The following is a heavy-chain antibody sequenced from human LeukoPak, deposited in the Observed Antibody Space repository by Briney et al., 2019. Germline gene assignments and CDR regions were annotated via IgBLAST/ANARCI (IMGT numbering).Heavy chain of an antibody. Sequence: PSETLSLTCSVSGGSISLSYYYWGWIRQPPGKALEWIGSVYYSGTTSYNPSLKSRVTISVDTSKNQFSLKLSSVTAADTAVYYCARDLGIAARPDYWGQGTLVTVSS. CDR2: VYYSGTT. D-gene: IGHD6-6*01. CDR3: ARDLGIAARPDY. CDR1: GGSISLSYYY. V-gene: IGHV4-39*07. J-gene: IGHJ4*02.